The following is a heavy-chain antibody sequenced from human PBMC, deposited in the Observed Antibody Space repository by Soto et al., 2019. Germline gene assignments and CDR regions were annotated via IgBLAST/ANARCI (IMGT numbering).Heavy chain of an antibody. CDR1: GFTFGTYA. CDR2: ISSGGGSST. CDR3: AKLTHHWNDEYLDY. J-gene: IGHJ4*02. V-gene: IGHV3-23*01. Sequence: QLLESGGGLVQPGKSLRISCAASGFTFGTYAMSWVRQVPGKGLEWVSSISSGGGSSTDYADSVKGRFTISRDDAKNTLFLQMNTLRVEDPAVYNCAKLTHHWNDEYLDYCGQGTLVTLSS. D-gene: IGHD1-1*01.